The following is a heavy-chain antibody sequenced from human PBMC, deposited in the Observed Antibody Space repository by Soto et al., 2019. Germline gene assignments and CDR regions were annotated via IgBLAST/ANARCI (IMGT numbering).Heavy chain of an antibody. CDR3: AKDPPSPWTANWVDP. Sequence: EERVSESGGALVQPGGSLRLSCAASGFNFNTFAMSWIRQAPGKGLEWVSHISSSGGSRDYADSVRGRFTISRDNSKNVLFLQMNSLRANDTATYYCAKDPPSPWTANWVDPWGKGTLVTVSS. D-gene: IGHD1-1*01. J-gene: IGHJ5*02. CDR2: ISSSGGSR. CDR1: GFNFNTFA. V-gene: IGHV3-23*01.